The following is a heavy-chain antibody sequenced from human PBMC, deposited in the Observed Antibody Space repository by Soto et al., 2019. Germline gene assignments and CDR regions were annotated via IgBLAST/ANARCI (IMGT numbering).Heavy chain of an antibody. CDR2: IYYSGST. J-gene: IGHJ5*02. V-gene: IGHV4-39*01. Sequence: QLQLQESGPGLVKPSETLSLTCTVSGGSISSSSFHWGWIRQPPGKGLEWIGSIYYSGSTYYSPPLKSRVTIAVDPSKNQFSLKLSSVTAADTAVYYCARRERAAGTDWWFDPWGQGTLVTVSS. CDR1: GGSISSSSFH. CDR3: ARRERAAGTDWWFDP. D-gene: IGHD6-13*01.